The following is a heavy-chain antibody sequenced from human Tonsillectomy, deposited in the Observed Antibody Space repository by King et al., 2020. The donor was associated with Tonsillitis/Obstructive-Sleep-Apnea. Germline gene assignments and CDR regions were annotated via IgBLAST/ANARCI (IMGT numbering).Heavy chain of an antibody. Sequence: QLQESGPGLVKLSETLSLTCTVSGGSISSSSYYWGWIRQPPGKGLEWIGSIFYSGSTYYNPSLKNRVTISVDTSKNRFSLKLTSVTAADTAMNYCARLVPFSGWYRVYYTYYMYVWGKGPTVTVYS. V-gene: IGHV4-39*01. CDR3: ARLVPFSGWYRVYYTYYMYV. D-gene: IGHD6-19*01. J-gene: IGHJ6*03. CDR1: GGSISSSSYY. CDR2: IFYSGST.